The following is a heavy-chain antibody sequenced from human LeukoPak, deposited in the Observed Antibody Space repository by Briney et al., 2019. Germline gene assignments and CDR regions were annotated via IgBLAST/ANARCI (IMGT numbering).Heavy chain of an antibody. Sequence: GGSLRLSCAASGFTVSSNYMSWVRQAPGKGLEWVSVIYSGGSTYYADSVKGRFTISRDNSKNTLYLQMNSLRAEDTAVYYCARGKAISSPFDYWGQGTLVTVSS. CDR2: IYSGGST. J-gene: IGHJ4*02. CDR1: GFTVSSNY. V-gene: IGHV3-53*01. CDR3: ARGKAISSPFDY.